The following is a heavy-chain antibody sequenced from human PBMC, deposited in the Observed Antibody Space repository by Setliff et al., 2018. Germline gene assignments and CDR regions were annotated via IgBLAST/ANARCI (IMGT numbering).Heavy chain of an antibody. Sequence: GGSLRLSCAASGFSFSSYAMSWVRQAPGKGLEWVSTIIGSGSTYYAASVQGRFTISRDNSKNTLYLQMNSLRAEDTALYFCAKQKNTGYGQPVDSWGQGVQVTVSS. CDR1: GFSFSSYA. V-gene: IGHV3-23*01. D-gene: IGHD5-12*01. CDR2: IIGSGST. J-gene: IGHJ4*02. CDR3: AKQKNTGYGQPVDS.